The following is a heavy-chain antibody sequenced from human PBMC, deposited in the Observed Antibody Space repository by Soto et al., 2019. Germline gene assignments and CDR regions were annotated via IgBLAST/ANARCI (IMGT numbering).Heavy chain of an antibody. D-gene: IGHD4-4*01. CDR2: ISFNGGTI. J-gene: IGHJ3*01. CDR1: GFTFSDYY. Sequence: QVQLVESGGGSVKPGGSLRLSCAASGFTFSDYYMSWIRQAPGKGLEWVSYISFNGGTIYYADSVKGRFTISRDNVKNSLYLQMNSQRVEDTAVYYCARESAMTTVTTAVAFDVWGQGTMVTVSS. V-gene: IGHV3-11*01. CDR3: ARESAMTTVTTAVAFDV.